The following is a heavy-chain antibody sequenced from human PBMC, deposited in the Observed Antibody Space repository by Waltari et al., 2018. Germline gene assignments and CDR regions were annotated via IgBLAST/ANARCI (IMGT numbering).Heavy chain of an antibody. CDR2: INHSGST. CDR3: ARGKRSGSHPFDY. Sequence: QVQLQQWGAGLLKPSATLSLTCAVYGGSFSGYYWSWIRQPPGKGLEWIGEINHSGSTNYNPSLKSRVTISVDTSKNQFSLKLSSVTAADTAVYYCARGKRSGSHPFDYWGQGTLVTVSS. V-gene: IGHV4-34*01. D-gene: IGHD3-10*01. CDR1: GGSFSGYY. J-gene: IGHJ4*02.